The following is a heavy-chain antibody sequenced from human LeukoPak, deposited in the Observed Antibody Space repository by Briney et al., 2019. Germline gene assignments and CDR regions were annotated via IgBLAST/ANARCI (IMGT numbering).Heavy chain of an antibody. D-gene: IGHD3-16*01. V-gene: IGHV3-7*01. CDR3: AGDWGYYSFYI. CDR2: IKQDESEK. Sequence: QPGGSLRLSCAASGFTFSSYWMYWVRQAPGKGLEWVASIKQDESEKYYGDSVKGRFAVSRDNAKNSLFLQMNSLRAEDTAVYYFAGDWGYYSFYIWGQRAMVTRSS. J-gene: IGHJ3*02. CDR1: GFTFSSYW.